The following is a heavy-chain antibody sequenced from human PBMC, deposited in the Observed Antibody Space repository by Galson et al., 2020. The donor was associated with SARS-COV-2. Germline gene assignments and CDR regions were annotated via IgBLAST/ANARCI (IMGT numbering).Heavy chain of an antibody. CDR1: GFTFSSSA. V-gene: IGHV3-30-3*01. Sequence: GGSLRLSCAASGFTFSSSAMHWVRQAPGKGLEWVAVISYDGSNKYYADSVKGRFTISRDNSKNTLYLQMNSLRAEDTAVYYCARDLYDSSGYSNGMDVWGQGTTVTVSS. CDR2: ISYDGSNK. D-gene: IGHD3-22*01. CDR3: ARDLYDSSGYSNGMDV. J-gene: IGHJ6*02.